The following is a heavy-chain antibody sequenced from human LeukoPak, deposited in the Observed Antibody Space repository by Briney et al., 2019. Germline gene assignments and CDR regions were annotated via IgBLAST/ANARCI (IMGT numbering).Heavy chain of an antibody. Sequence: PSETLSLTCTVSGGSISSYYWSWIRQPAGKGLEWIGRIYTSGSTNYNPSLKSRITMSVDTSKNQFSLKLSSVTAADTAVYYCARERPKAGYSSAPTPHDAFDIWGQGTMVTVSS. CDR1: GGSISSYY. CDR3: ARERPKAGYSSAPTPHDAFDI. J-gene: IGHJ3*02. D-gene: IGHD6-19*01. CDR2: IYTSGST. V-gene: IGHV4-4*07.